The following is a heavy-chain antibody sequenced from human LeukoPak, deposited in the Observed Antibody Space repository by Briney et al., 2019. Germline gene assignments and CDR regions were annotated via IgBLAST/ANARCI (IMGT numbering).Heavy chain of an antibody. V-gene: IGHV4-34*09. Sequence: SETLSLTCAVYGGSFSAYYWNWIRQPPGKGLEWIGNIYYNGNTFYNPSLKSRLTMSIDTSKNQFSLELSSVTAADTAVYYCAREKLFSSMDTAGYPRPMGVWGQGTLVTVSP. CDR2: IYYNGNT. CDR3: AREKLFSSMDTAGYPRPMGV. CDR1: GGSFSAYY. J-gene: IGHJ4*02. D-gene: IGHD5-18*01.